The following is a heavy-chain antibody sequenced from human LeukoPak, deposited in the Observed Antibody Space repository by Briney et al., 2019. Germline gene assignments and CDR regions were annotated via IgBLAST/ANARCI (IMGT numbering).Heavy chain of an antibody. Sequence: PGGSLRLSCAASGFTFSNAWMSWVRQAPGKGLEWVGRIKSKTDGGTTDYTAPVNGRFSISRDDSLNTLYLQMNTLKAEDTAVYYCATYNYGSFFYGTIRYWGRGTLVTVSS. J-gene: IGHJ4*02. CDR1: GFTFSNAW. D-gene: IGHD3-10*01. CDR3: ATYNYGSFFYGTIRY. V-gene: IGHV3-15*01. CDR2: IKSKTDGGTT.